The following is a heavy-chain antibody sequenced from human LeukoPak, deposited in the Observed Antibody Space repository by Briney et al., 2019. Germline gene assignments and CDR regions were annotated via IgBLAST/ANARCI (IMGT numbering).Heavy chain of an antibody. V-gene: IGHV3-13*01. J-gene: IGHJ6*02. CDR2: LGSAGDK. CDR1: GFTLSDYD. CDR3: ARAKRETSTRPWTSGMDV. Sequence: PGGSLRLSCAASGFTLSDYDIHWVRQAIGKGLDWVSGLGSAGDKYHAGSERGRFTISREDAENSVYLQMNGLRPEDTAIYYCARAKRETSTRPWTSGMDVWGHGTTVTVSS. D-gene: IGHD3/OR15-3a*01.